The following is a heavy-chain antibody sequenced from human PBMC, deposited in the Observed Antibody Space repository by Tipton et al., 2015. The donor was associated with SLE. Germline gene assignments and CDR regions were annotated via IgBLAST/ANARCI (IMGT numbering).Heavy chain of an antibody. Sequence: SLRLSYTASGFTFSFHTLNWVRQAPGKGLEWVSGIIGSGGRTYYADSVKGRFTISRDNSKNTLYLQMNSLRAEDTAVYYCAKVPTDYMDVWGQGTTVTVSS. CDR1: GFTFSFHT. V-gene: IGHV3-23*01. D-gene: IGHD3/OR15-3a*01. J-gene: IGHJ6*02. CDR3: AKVPTDYMDV. CDR2: IIGSGGRT.